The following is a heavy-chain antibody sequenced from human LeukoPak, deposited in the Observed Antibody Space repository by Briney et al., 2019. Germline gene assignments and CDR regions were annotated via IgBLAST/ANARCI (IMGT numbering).Heavy chain of an antibody. D-gene: IGHD3-22*01. J-gene: IGHJ4*02. CDR2: IIPIFGTA. CDR1: GGTFSSYA. V-gene: IGHV1-69*13. CDR3: AKGRDYYDSSGYFY. Sequence: SVKVSCKASGGTFSSYAISWVRQAPGQGLEWMGGIIPIFGTANYAQKFQGRVTITADESTSTAYMELSSLRAEDTAVYYCAKGRDYYDSSGYFYWGQGTLVTVSS.